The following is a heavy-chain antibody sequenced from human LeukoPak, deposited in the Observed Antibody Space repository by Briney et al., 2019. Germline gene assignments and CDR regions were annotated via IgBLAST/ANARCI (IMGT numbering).Heavy chain of an antibody. CDR2: ISSSSSTI. D-gene: IGHD1-26*01. CDR1: GFTFSSYS. J-gene: IGHJ4*02. V-gene: IGHV3-48*04. Sequence: GGSLRLSCAASGFTFSSYSMNWVRQAPGKGLEWVSYISSSSSTIYYADSVKGRFTIFRDNAKNSLYLQMNSLRAEDTAVYYCATSGDTFELDYWGQGTLVTVSS. CDR3: ATSGDTFELDY.